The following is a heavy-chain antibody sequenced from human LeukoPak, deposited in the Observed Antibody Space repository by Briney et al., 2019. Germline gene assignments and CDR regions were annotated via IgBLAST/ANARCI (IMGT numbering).Heavy chain of an antibody. D-gene: IGHD6-19*01. Sequence: PGGSLRLSCAASGFTFSSYSMNWVRQAPGKGLEWVSYISSSSSTIYYADSVKGRFTISRDNAKNSLYPQMNSLRAEDTAVYYCARAVAVAGFDYWGQGTLVTVSS. J-gene: IGHJ4*02. V-gene: IGHV3-48*04. CDR3: ARAVAVAGFDY. CDR2: ISSSSSTI. CDR1: GFTFSSYS.